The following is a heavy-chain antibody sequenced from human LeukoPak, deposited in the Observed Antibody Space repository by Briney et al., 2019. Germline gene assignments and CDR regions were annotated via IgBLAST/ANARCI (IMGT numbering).Heavy chain of an antibody. J-gene: IGHJ4*02. CDR3: RLTYYYDTTGYWPLDY. Sequence: SETLSLTCAVYGGSFSGYYWSWIRQSAGKGLEWIGEINRRGKTNYNPPLKSRVSISIDASKDQFALKLWSVTAADTAVYYCRLTYYYDTTGYWPLDYWGQGALATVSS. V-gene: IGHV4-34*01. CDR2: INRRGKT. CDR1: GGSFSGYY. D-gene: IGHD3-22*01.